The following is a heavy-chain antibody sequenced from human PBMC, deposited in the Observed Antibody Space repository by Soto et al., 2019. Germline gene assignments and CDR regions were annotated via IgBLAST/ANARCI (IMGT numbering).Heavy chain of an antibody. D-gene: IGHD6-19*01. CDR2: ISAAGAAT. CDR1: GFTFNTFA. J-gene: IGHJ1*01. CDR3: AKMGRAGWLRLPIDH. V-gene: IGHV3-23*01. Sequence: EVQLLESGGGLVHPGGSLKLSCAASGFTFNTFAMTWVRQAPGKGLEWVSSISAAGAATSDADSVKGRFSISRDNSNNTLYLQMSSLRVDDTAVYYCAKMGRAGWLRLPIDHCGQGVLVTVSS.